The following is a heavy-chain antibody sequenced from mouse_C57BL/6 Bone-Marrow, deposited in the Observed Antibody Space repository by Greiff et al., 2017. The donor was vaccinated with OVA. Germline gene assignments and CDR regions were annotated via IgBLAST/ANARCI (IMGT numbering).Heavy chain of an antibody. D-gene: IGHD2-4*01. Sequence: VKLMESGAELVRPGTSVKMSCKASGYTFTNYWIGWAKQRPGHGLEWIGDIYPGGGYTNYNEKFKGKATLTADKSSSTAYMQFSSLTSEDSAIYYWARRDYDWFAYWGQGTLVTVFA. J-gene: IGHJ3*01. CDR2: IYPGGGYT. CDR3: ARRDYDWFAY. CDR1: GYTFTNYW. V-gene: IGHV1-63*01.